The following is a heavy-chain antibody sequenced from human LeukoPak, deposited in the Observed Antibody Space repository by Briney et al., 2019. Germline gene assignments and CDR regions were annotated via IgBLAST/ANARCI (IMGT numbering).Heavy chain of an antibody. CDR3: ARRGRTLRERADNWFDP. J-gene: IGHJ5*02. D-gene: IGHD2-15*01. CDR2: IIPIFGTA. V-gene: IGHV1-69*13. Sequence: SVKVSCAASGGTFSSYAISWVRQAPGQGLEWMGGIIPIFGTANYAQKFQGRVTITADESTSTAYMELSSLRSEDTAVYYCARRGRTLRERADNWFDPWGQGTLVTVSS. CDR1: GGTFSSYA.